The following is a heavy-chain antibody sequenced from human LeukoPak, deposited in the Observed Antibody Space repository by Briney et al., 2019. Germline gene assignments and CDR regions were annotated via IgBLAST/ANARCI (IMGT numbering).Heavy chain of an antibody. V-gene: IGHV3-74*01. D-gene: IGHD3-10*01. CDR3: ARDTGTYYYGSGSYLFDY. CDR1: GFTFSSYW. CDR2: INSDGGST. J-gene: IGHJ4*02. Sequence: GGSLRLSCAASGFTFSSYWMHWVRQAPGKGLVWVSRINSDGGSTSYADSVKGRFTTSRDNAKNTLYLQMNSLRAEDTAVYYCARDTGTYYYGSGSYLFDYWGQGTLVTVSS.